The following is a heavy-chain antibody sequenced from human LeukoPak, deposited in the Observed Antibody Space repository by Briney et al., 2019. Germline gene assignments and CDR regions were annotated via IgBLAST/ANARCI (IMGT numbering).Heavy chain of an antibody. CDR2: ISYDGSNK. CDR1: GFTFRSNP. D-gene: IGHD1-26*01. Sequence: PGGSLRLSCAASGFTFRSNPMHWVRQAPGKGLEWVAVISYDGSNKFYADSVKGRFTISRDNSKNTLYLQMNSLRVEDTAVYYCAKRGPEVGETVAPGDYWGQGTLVTVSS. CDR3: AKRGPEVGETVAPGDY. J-gene: IGHJ4*02. V-gene: IGHV3-30*04.